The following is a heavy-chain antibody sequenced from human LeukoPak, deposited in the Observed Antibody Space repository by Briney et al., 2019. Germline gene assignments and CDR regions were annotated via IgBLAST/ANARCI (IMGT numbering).Heavy chain of an antibody. CDR3: ARSHYDFWSGYFQGVPGY. Sequence: GGSLRLSCAASGFTFSNYAMNWVRQAPGQGLEWVSYISSSSTTIYYADSVKGRFTISRDSAKNSLYLQMNSLRAEDTAVYYCARSHYDFWSGYFQGVPGYWGQGTLVTVSS. J-gene: IGHJ4*02. D-gene: IGHD3-3*01. V-gene: IGHV3-48*01. CDR1: GFTFSNYA. CDR2: ISSSSTTI.